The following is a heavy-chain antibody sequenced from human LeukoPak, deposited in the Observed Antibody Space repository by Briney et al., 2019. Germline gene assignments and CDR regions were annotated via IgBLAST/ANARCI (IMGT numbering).Heavy chain of an antibody. CDR1: GGSISSSSYY. V-gene: IGHV4-39*01. CDR2: IYYSGST. D-gene: IGHD6-13*01. CDR3: ASFSSSWYQDYYYGMDV. J-gene: IGHJ6*02. Sequence: SSETLSLTCTVSGGSISSSSYYWGWIRQPPGKGLEWIGSIYYSGSTYYNPSLKSRVTISVDTSKNQFSLKLSSVTAADTAVYYCASFSSSWYQDYYYGMDVWGQGTTVTVSS.